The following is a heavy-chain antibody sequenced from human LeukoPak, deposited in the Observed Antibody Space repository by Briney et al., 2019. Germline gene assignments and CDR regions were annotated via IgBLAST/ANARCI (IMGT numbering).Heavy chain of an antibody. J-gene: IGHJ4*02. D-gene: IGHD3-22*01. Sequence: GGSLRLSCAASGFTFSSYGMHWVRQAPGKGLEWVAVISYDGSNKYYADPVKGRFTISRDNSKNTLYLQMNSLRAEDTAVYYCAKVGYYDSSGYSDYWGQGTLVTVSS. CDR1: GFTFSSYG. V-gene: IGHV3-30*18. CDR2: ISYDGSNK. CDR3: AKVGYYDSSGYSDY.